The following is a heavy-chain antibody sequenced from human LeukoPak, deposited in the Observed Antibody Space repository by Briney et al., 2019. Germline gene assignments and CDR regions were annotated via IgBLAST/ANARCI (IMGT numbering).Heavy chain of an antibody. V-gene: IGHV3-30*03. CDR1: GFTFSDYG. Sequence: GTSLRLSCAASGFTFSDYGMHWVRQAPGKGLEWLAAISDDGGKKYYADSVKGRFTISRDNSRNTLYLQMNSLRAEDTAVYYCARGGPAAGRFDYWGQGTLVTVSS. J-gene: IGHJ4*02. D-gene: IGHD6-13*01. CDR3: ARGGPAAGRFDY. CDR2: ISDDGGKK.